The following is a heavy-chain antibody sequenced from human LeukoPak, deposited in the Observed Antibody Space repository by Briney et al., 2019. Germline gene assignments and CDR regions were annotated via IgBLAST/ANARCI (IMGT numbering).Heavy chain of an antibody. Sequence: GVSLRLSCAASGFTFSSYTMKWVRQAPGKGLEGVSSISFSSSYIYYADSVRGRFTISRYNAKNSLYLQMNSLRAEDTAVYYCARGSRFGVVGRDAFDIWGQGTMVTVSS. D-gene: IGHD3-3*01. J-gene: IGHJ3*02. V-gene: IGHV3-21*01. CDR2: ISFSSSYI. CDR3: ARGSRFGVVGRDAFDI. CDR1: GFTFSSYT.